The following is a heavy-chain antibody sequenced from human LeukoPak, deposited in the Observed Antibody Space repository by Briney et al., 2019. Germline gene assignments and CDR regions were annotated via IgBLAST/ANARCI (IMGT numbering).Heavy chain of an antibody. V-gene: IGHV1-2*02. CDR3: ARGYGSGSF. D-gene: IGHD3-10*01. CDR1: GYTFTGYY. CDR2: INPNSGGT. Sequence: EASVKVSCKASGYTFTGYYMHWVRQAPGQGLEWMGWINPNSGGTNYAQKFQGRVTMTRNTSISTAYMELSSLRSEDTAMYYCARGYGSGSFWGQGTLVTVSS. J-gene: IGHJ4*02.